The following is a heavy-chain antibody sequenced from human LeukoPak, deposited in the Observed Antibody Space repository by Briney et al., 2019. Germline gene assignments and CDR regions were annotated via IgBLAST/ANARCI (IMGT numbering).Heavy chain of an antibody. CDR3: ARSIVGANFDY. V-gene: IGHV1-3*03. CDR2: INAGNGNT. Sequence: RAAVKVSCKASGYTFTSYAMHWVRQAPGQRLEWMGWINAGNGNTKYSQEFQGRVTITRDTSASTAYMELSSLRSEDMAVYYCARSIVGANFDYWGQGTLVTVSS. D-gene: IGHD1-26*01. CDR1: GYTFTSYA. J-gene: IGHJ4*02.